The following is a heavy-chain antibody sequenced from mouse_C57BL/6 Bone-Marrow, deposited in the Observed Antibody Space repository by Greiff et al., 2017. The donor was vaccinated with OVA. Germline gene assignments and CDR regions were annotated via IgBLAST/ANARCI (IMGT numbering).Heavy chain of an antibody. V-gene: IGHV10-1*01. CDR3: VRRTVVD. D-gene: IGHD1-1*01. CDR1: GFSFNTYA. Sequence: EAGGGLVQPKGSLKLSCAASGFSFNTYAMNWVRQAPGKGLEWVARIRSKSNNYATYYADSVKDRFTISRDDSESMLYLQMNNLKTEDTAMYYCVRRTVVDWGQGTSVTVSS. CDR2: IRSKSNNYAT. J-gene: IGHJ4*01.